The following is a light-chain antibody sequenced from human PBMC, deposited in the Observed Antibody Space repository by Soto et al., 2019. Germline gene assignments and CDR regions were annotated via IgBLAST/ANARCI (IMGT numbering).Light chain of an antibody. CDR2: EVS. Sequence: QSALTQPASVSGSPGQSITISCTGTSSDVGGYNYVSWYQQHPGKAPKLMIYEVSNRLSGVSNRFSCSKSGNTASLTISGLQAEDEADYYCSTYTSSSTRVFGGGNKLTVL. CDR1: SSDVGGYNY. J-gene: IGLJ3*02. V-gene: IGLV2-14*01. CDR3: STYTSSSTRV.